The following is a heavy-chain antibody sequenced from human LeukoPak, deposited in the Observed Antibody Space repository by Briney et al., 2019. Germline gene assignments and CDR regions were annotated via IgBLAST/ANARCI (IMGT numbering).Heavy chain of an antibody. CDR2: IIPIFGTA. J-gene: IGHJ3*02. Sequence: SVKVSCKASGGTFSSYAISWVRQAPGQGLEWMGGIIPIFGTANYAQKFQGRVTITTDESTSTAYMELSSLRSEDTAMYYCARHGGISIFGVAQPGGAFDIWGQGTMVTVSS. D-gene: IGHD3-3*01. CDR1: GGTFSSYA. CDR3: ARHGGISIFGVAQPGGAFDI. V-gene: IGHV1-69*05.